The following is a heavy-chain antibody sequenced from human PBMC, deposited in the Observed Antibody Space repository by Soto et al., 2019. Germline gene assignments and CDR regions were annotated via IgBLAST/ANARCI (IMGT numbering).Heavy chain of an antibody. J-gene: IGHJ4*02. Sequence: PSETLSLTCTVSGGSISSGDYYWSWIRQPPGKGLEWIGYIYYSGSTYYNPSLKSRVTISVDTSKNQFSLKLSSVTAADTAVYYCASSKSSGYYYDSSGLDYWGQGTLVTVS. V-gene: IGHV4-30-4*01. CDR2: IYYSGST. CDR1: GGSISSGDYY. D-gene: IGHD3-22*01. CDR3: ASSKSSGYYYDSSGLDY.